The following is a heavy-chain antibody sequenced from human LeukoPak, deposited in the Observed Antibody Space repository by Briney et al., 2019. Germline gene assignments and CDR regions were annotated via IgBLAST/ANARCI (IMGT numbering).Heavy chain of an antibody. D-gene: IGHD6-13*01. V-gene: IGHV3-30*18. CDR3: AKAQRAYSSSWQTSFDY. Sequence: GGSLRLSCAASGFTFSSYGMHWVRQAPGKGLEWVAVISYDGSNKYYADSVKGRFTISRDNSKNTLYLQMNSLRAEDTAVYYCAKAQRAYSSSWQTSFDYWGQGTLVTVSS. J-gene: IGHJ4*02. CDR1: GFTFSSYG. CDR2: ISYDGSNK.